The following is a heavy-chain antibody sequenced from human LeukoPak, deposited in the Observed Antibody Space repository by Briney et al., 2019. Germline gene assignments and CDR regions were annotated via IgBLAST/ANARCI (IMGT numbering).Heavy chain of an antibody. CDR1: EFTFSSYT. D-gene: IGHD3/OR15-3a*01. CDR2: ISSTSSYI. Sequence: GGSLRLSCTASEFTFSSYTMNWVRQAPGKGLEWVSSISSTSSYIYYAASVKGRFTISRDNAKTSLYLQMNSLRAEDTAVYYCERDLRGLPFDYWGQGTLVTVSS. CDR3: ERDLRGLPFDY. V-gene: IGHV3-21*01. J-gene: IGHJ4*02.